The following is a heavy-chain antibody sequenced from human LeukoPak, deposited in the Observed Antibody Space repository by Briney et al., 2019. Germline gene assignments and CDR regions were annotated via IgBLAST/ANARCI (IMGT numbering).Heavy chain of an antibody. CDR1: GGSVSSGSYY. Sequence: PSETLSLTCTVSGGSVSSGSYYWSWIRQPPGTGLEWIGYIYYSGSTNYNPSLKSRVTISVDTSKNQFSLKLSSVTAADTAVYYCARDFWSGYYDGDYGMDVWGQGTTVTVSS. CDR2: IYYSGST. CDR3: ARDFWSGYYDGDYGMDV. J-gene: IGHJ6*02. D-gene: IGHD3-3*01. V-gene: IGHV4-61*01.